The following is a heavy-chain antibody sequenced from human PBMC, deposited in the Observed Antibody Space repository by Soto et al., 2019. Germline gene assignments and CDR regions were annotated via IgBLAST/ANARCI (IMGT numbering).Heavy chain of an antibody. V-gene: IGHV3-23*01. Sequence: EVQLLESGGGLVQPGGSLRLSCAASGFTFSSYAMSWVRQAPGKGLEWVSGIGASGAGTYYADFVKGRFIISRDNSKNTLYLQMNSLRAEDTAVYYCAVRKTGSYFDYWGQGTLVTVSS. CDR1: GFTFSSYA. CDR2: IGASGAGT. CDR3: AVRKTGSYFDY. J-gene: IGHJ4*02. D-gene: IGHD1-26*01.